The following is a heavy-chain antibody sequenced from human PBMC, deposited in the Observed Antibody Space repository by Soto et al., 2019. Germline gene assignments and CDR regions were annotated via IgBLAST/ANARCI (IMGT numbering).Heavy chain of an antibody. CDR3: ARTFIAVAGTVYYYGMDV. J-gene: IGHJ6*02. Sequence: KQSPTLSLTCAISGDSVSSNSAAWNWIRQSPSRGLEWLGRTYYRSKWYNDYAVSVKSRITINPDTSKNQFSLQLNSVTPEDTAVYYCARTFIAVAGTVYYYGMDVWGQGTTVTVSS. CDR1: GDSVSSNSAA. V-gene: IGHV6-1*01. D-gene: IGHD6-19*01. CDR2: TYYRSKWYN.